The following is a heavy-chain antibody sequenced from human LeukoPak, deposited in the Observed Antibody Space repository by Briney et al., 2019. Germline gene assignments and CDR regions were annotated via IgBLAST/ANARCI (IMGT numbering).Heavy chain of an antibody. CDR3: ARGPNGGNFNFYYYYYGMDV. CDR1: GGSISSYY. D-gene: IGHD4-23*01. J-gene: IGHJ6*02. CDR2: IYYSGST. V-gene: IGHV4-59*08. Sequence: SETLSLTCTVSGGSISSYYWSWIRQPPGKGLEWIGYIYYSGSTNYNPSLKSRVTISVDTSKNQFSLKLSSVTAADTAVYYCARGPNGGNFNFYYYYYGMDVWGQGTTVTVSS.